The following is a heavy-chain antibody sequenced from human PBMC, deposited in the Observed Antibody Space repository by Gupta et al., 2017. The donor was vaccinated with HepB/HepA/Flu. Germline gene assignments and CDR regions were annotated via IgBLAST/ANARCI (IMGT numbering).Heavy chain of an antibody. CDR1: GYTFTGYY. Sequence: QVQLVQSGAEVKTPGASVKVSCKASGYTFTGYYMRWVRQDTGQGLEWMGWINPNSGGTNYAQKFQGRVTMTRDTTSSTAYMELSRLRSDDTAVYYCARERAYCGGDCYSSAFDIWGQGTRVTVSS. CDR2: INPNSGGT. CDR3: ARERAYCGGDCYSSAFDI. J-gene: IGHJ3*02. V-gene: IGHV1-2*02. D-gene: IGHD2-21*01.